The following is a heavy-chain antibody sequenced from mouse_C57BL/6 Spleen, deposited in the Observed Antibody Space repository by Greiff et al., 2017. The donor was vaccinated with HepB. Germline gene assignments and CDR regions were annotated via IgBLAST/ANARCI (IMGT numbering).Heavy chain of an antibody. V-gene: IGHV5-16*01. CDR3: ARSYSNWAMDY. J-gene: IGHJ4*01. D-gene: IGHD2-5*01. Sequence: EVQLVESEGGLVQPGSSMKLSCTASGFTFSDYYMAWVRQVPEKGLEWVANINYDGSSTYYLDSLKSRFIISRDNAKNILYLQMSSLKSEDTATYYCARSYSNWAMDYWGQGTSVTVSS. CDR2: INYDGSST. CDR1: GFTFSDYY.